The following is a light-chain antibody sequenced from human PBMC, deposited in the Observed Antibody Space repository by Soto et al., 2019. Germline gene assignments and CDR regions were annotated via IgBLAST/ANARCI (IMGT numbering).Light chain of an antibody. CDR3: SSYTSRSTLDYV. CDR2: EVS. Sequence: QSALTQPASVSGSPGQSITISCTGTSSDVGGYNYVSWYQQHPGKAPKLMNYEVSNRPSGVSNRFSGSKSGNTASLTISGLQAEDEADYYCSSYTSRSTLDYVFGSGTKVTVL. V-gene: IGLV2-14*01. J-gene: IGLJ1*01. CDR1: SSDVGGYNY.